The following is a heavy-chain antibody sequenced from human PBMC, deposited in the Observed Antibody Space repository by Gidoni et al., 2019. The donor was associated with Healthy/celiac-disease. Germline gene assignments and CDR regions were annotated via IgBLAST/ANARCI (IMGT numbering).Heavy chain of an antibody. D-gene: IGHD1-26*01. V-gene: IGHV3-9*01. CDR3: AKVIGVGATPWLNAFDI. CDR2: ISWNSGSI. Sequence: EVQLVESGGGLVQPGRSLRLSCAASGFTFDDYAMHWVRQAPGKGLEWVSGISWNSGSIGYADYVKGRFTISRDNAKNSLYLQMNSLRAEDTALYYCAKVIGVGATPWLNAFDIWGQGTMVTVSS. CDR1: GFTFDDYA. J-gene: IGHJ3*02.